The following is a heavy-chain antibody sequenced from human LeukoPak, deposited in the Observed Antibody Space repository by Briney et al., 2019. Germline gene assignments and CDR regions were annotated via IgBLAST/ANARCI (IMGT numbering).Heavy chain of an antibody. J-gene: IGHJ4*02. CDR3: ARVAHLTMVRTYLNSPKKYYFDY. D-gene: IGHD3-10*01. CDR1: GGSISSYY. Sequence: PSETLSLTCTVSGGSISSYYWSWIRQPPGKGLEWIGYIYYSGSTNYNPSLKSRVTISVDTSKNQFSLKLSSVTAADTAVYYCARVAHLTMVRTYLNSPKKYYFDYWGQGTLVTVSS. V-gene: IGHV4-59*01. CDR2: IYYSGST.